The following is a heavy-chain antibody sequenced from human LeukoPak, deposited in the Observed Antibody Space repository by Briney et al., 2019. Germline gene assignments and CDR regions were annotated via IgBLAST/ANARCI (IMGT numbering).Heavy chain of an antibody. CDR3: AKFAVTTTDDF. CDR2: ISGSGGST. Sequence: GRSLRLSCAASVFTFSIYAISCVRQPPGKGLECVSAISGSGGSTYYTDSVKGRFTISRDNSKHRLYLQMDSLRADDTAVYYCAKFAVTTTDDFWGQGTLVTVSS. D-gene: IGHD4-17*01. CDR1: VFTFSIYA. V-gene: IGHV3-23*01. J-gene: IGHJ4*02.